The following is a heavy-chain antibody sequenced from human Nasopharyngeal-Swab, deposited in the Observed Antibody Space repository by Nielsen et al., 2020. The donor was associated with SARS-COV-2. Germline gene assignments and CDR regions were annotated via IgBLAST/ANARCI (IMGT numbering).Heavy chain of an antibody. Sequence: RQAPGKGLEWIGYIYYSGSTYYNPSLKSRVTISVDTSKNQFSLKLSSVTAADTAVYYCARDIGTPAYPRYYYYGMGVWGQGTTVTVSS. V-gene: IGHV4-31*02. J-gene: IGHJ6*02. CDR2: IYYSGST. D-gene: IGHD1-1*01. CDR3: ARDIGTPAYPRYYYYGMGV.